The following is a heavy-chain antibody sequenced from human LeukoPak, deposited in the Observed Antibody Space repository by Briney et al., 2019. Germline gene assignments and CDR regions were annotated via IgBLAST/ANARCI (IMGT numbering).Heavy chain of an antibody. CDR1: GFTFSSYA. Sequence: GGSLRLSCAASGFTFSSYAMSWVRQAPGKGLEWVSAISGSWGSTYYADSVKGRFTISRYNSKNTLYLQMNRLRAEDTAVYYCAKDPYIVSSTSQNWFDPWGQGTLVTVSS. CDR2: ISGSWGST. D-gene: IGHD2-2*01. CDR3: AKDPYIVSSTSQNWFDP. V-gene: IGHV3-23*01. J-gene: IGHJ5*02.